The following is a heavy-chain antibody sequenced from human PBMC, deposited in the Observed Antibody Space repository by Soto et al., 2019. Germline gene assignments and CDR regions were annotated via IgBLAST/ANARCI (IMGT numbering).Heavy chain of an antibody. D-gene: IGHD4-17*01. CDR1: GYTFTSYA. Sequence: ASVKVSCKASGYTFTSYAMHWVRQAPGQRLEWMGWINAGNGNTKYSQKFQGRVTITRDTSASTAYMELGSLRSEDTAVYYCARENTVEVYYYYGMDVWGQGTTVTVS. V-gene: IGHV1-3*01. CDR3: ARENTVEVYYYYGMDV. J-gene: IGHJ6*02. CDR2: INAGNGNT.